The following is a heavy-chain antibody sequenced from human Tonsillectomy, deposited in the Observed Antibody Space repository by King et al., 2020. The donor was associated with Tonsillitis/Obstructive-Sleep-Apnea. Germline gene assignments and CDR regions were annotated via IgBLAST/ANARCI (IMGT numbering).Heavy chain of an antibody. J-gene: IGHJ4*02. CDR3: ARDWWGFDY. V-gene: IGHV1-3*01. D-gene: IGHD2-8*02. Sequence: QLVQSGAEVKKPGASVKVSCKASGYTFSGYAMNWVRQAPGQGLEWMGWINGGNGNTKYSQKFQGRVAITRDISASTAYMELSSLTSEDTAVYYCARDWWGFDYGGQGTLVTVSS. CDR2: INGGNGNT. CDR1: GYTFSGYA.